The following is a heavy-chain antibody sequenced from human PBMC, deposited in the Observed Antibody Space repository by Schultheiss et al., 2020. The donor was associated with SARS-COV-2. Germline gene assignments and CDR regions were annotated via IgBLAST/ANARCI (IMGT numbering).Heavy chain of an antibody. CDR3: AREPYCGGDCYSGWFDP. J-gene: IGHJ5*02. Sequence: LRLSCTVSGGSISSGGYYWSWIRQHPGKGLEWIGYIYYSGSTYYNPSLMSRVTISVDTSKNQFSLKLSSVTAADTAVYYCAREPYCGGDCYSGWFDPWGQGTLVTVSS. CDR1: GGSISSGGYY. CDR2: IYYSGST. D-gene: IGHD2-21*02. V-gene: IGHV4-31*03.